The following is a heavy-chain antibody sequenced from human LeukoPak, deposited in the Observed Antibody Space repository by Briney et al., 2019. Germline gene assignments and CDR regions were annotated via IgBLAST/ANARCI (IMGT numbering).Heavy chain of an antibody. CDR3: ARVRDNYDISSFSALDY. CDR2: IWYDGSNI. CDR1: GFTFSTYG. J-gene: IGHJ4*02. Sequence: GGSLRLSCAASGFTFSTYGMHWVRQAPGKGLEWLAVIWYDGSNIYYADSVKGRFAISRDNSRNTLYLLLNSLRAEDTAVYYCARVRDNYDISSFSALDYWGQGTLVTVSS. D-gene: IGHD3-22*01. V-gene: IGHV3-33*01.